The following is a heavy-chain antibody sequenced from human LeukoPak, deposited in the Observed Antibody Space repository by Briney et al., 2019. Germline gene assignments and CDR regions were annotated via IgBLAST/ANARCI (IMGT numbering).Heavy chain of an antibody. V-gene: IGHV4-4*02. CDR2: IFHSGST. CDR1: GASISSNNW. D-gene: IGHD4-17*01. CDR3: ARFGKYGEGY. J-gene: IGHJ4*02. Sequence: SGTLSLTCAVSGASISSNNWWNWVRQPPGKGLEWIGEIFHSGSTNYNPSLKSRVTISVDTSKNQFSLKLSSVTAADTAVYYCARFGKYGEGYWGQGTLVTVSS.